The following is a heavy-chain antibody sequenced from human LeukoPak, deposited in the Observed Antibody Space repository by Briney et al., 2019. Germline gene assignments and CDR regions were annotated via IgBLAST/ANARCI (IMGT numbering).Heavy chain of an antibody. J-gene: IGHJ5*01. D-gene: IGHD2-8*01. CDR3: VRQIIVPGTSRLRTFDA. V-gene: IGHV5-51*01. CDR1: GYKFTSYW. CDR2: LYPIDYDK. Sequence: GASLKISCKSSGYKFTSYWIAWGRQIPGYGLEWMGSLYPIDYDKAYSPSFQGQVTMSADRSITTAYLQWSSLTASDTAMYYCVRQIIVPGTSRLRTFDAWGRGTLVSVSS.